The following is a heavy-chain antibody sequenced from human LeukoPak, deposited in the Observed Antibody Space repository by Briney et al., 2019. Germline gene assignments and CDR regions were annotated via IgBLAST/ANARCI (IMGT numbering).Heavy chain of an antibody. Sequence: SETLSLTCTVSGDSISSGSYYWSWIRQPAGKGLEWIGRIYTSGSTNYNPSLKSRVTISVDTSKNQFSLKLSSVTAADTAVYYCARLTNPVYYDSSGYLYYFDYWGQGTLVTVSS. CDR3: ARLTNPVYYDSSGYLYYFDY. D-gene: IGHD3-22*01. J-gene: IGHJ4*02. V-gene: IGHV4-61*02. CDR2: IYTSGST. CDR1: GDSISSGSYY.